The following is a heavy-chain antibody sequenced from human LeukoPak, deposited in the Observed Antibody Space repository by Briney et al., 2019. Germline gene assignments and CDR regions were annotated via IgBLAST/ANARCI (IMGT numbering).Heavy chain of an antibody. D-gene: IGHD6-13*01. V-gene: IGHV4-34*01. CDR3: ARGPKYSSSRYDGNWFDP. J-gene: IGHJ5*02. CDR1: GGSFSGYY. Sequence: SETLSLTCAVYGGSFSGYYWSWIRQPPGKGLEWFGEINHSGSTNYNPSLKSRVTISVDTSKNQFSLKLSSVTAADTAVYYCARGPKYSSSRYDGNWFDPWGQGTLVTVSS. CDR2: INHSGST.